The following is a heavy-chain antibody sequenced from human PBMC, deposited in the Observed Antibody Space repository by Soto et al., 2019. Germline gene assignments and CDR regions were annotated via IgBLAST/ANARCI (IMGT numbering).Heavy chain of an antibody. CDR1: GFTFSSYS. D-gene: IGHD4-17*01. V-gene: IGHV3-21*01. CDR3: ARVPYGDYANDY. J-gene: IGHJ4*02. Sequence: GSLRLSCAASGFTFSSYSMNWVRQAPGKGLEWVSSISSSSSYIYYADSVKGRFTISRDNAKNSLYLQMNSLRAEDTAVYYCARVPYGDYANDYWGQGTLVTVSS. CDR2: ISSSSSYI.